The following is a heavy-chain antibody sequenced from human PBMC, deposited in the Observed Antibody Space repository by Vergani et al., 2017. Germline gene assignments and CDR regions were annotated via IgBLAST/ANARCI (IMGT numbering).Heavy chain of an antibody. CDR3: ARYYYGSGSYSAQVRYYYGMDV. V-gene: IGHV4-34*01. CDR1: GGSFSGYY. J-gene: IGHJ6*02. CDR2: INHSGST. D-gene: IGHD3-10*01. Sequence: QVQLQQWCAGLLKPSETLSLTCAVYGGSFSGYYWSWIRQPPGKGLEWIGEINHSGSTNYNPSLKSRVTISVDTSKNQFSLKLSSVTAADTAVYYCARYYYGSGSYSAQVRYYYGMDVWGQGTTVTVSS.